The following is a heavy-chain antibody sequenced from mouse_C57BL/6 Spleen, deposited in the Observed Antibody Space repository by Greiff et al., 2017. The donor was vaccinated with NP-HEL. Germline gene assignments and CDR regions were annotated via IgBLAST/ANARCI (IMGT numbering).Heavy chain of an antibody. CDR1: GYTFTSYW. V-gene: IGHV1-64*01. D-gene: IGHD1-1*01. CDR3: ARNPSTVVTMDY. J-gene: IGHJ4*01. Sequence: VQLQQPGAELVKPGASVKLSCKASGYTFTSYWMHWVKQRPGQGLEWIGMIHPNSGSTNYNEQFKSQATLTVDKSSSTAYMQLSSLTSEDSAVYDCARNPSTVVTMDYWGQGTSVTVAS. CDR2: IHPNSGST.